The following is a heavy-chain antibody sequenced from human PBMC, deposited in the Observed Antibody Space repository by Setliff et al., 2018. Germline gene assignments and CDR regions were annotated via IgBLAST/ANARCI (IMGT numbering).Heavy chain of an antibody. Sequence: KASETLSLTCTISGGSISSYFWTWIRQPAGKGLEWIGRIYTSGSTNYNPSLKSRVTMSIDTSKNQFSLKLSSVTAADTAIYYCARDRSYYASGSFTKWFDYWGQGTLVTVS. CDR2: IYTSGST. D-gene: IGHD3-10*01. CDR1: GGSISSYF. J-gene: IGHJ4*02. V-gene: IGHV4-4*07. CDR3: ARDRSYYASGSFTKWFDY.